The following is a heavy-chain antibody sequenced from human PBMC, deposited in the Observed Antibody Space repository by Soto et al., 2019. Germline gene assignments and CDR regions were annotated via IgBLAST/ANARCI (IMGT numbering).Heavy chain of an antibody. Sequence: QVQLVQSGAEVKKPGASVKVSCKASGYTLTSYYMHWVRQAPGQGLEWMGIINPSGGSTSYAQKFQGRVTMTRDTSTSTVYMELSSLRSEDTAVYYCAKNYYGSGSYSRLLDYWGQGTLVTVSS. V-gene: IGHV1-46*03. CDR2: INPSGGST. J-gene: IGHJ4*02. CDR1: GYTLTSYY. CDR3: AKNYYGSGSYSRLLDY. D-gene: IGHD3-10*01.